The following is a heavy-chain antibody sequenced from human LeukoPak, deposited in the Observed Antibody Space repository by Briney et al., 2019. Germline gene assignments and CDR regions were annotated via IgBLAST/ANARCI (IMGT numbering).Heavy chain of an antibody. Sequence: ASVRVSCKASGYTFTGYYMHWVRQAPGQGLEWMGWINPNSGGTNYAQKFQGRVTMTRDTSISTAYMELSRLRSDDTAVYYCAREPRDSSGWSSDAFNIWGQGTMVTVSS. V-gene: IGHV1-2*02. J-gene: IGHJ3*02. CDR1: GYTFTGYY. CDR2: INPNSGGT. D-gene: IGHD6-19*01. CDR3: AREPRDSSGWSSDAFNI.